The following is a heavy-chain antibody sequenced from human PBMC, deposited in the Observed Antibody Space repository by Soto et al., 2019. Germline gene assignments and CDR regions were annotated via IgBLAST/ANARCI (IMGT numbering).Heavy chain of an antibody. CDR2: IKSKIDGGTT. CDR3: TTDSLFTGQLVRMDN. D-gene: IGHD3-9*01. Sequence: KGLEWVGRIKSKIDGGTTDFTAPVKGRYAISRDDSRDMVYMERYSLKTGATAVYYCTTDSLFTGQLVRMDNWGHGTLVTVSS. V-gene: IGHV3-15*07. J-gene: IGHJ4*01.